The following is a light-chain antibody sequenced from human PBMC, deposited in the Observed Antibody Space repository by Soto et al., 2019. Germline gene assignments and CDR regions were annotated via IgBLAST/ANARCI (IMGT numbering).Light chain of an antibody. Sequence: EIVMTQSPATLSVSPGERATLSCRASQSVSSNLAWYQQKPGQAPRLLIYGASTRATGIPARFSGTGSGTDFTLTVSSLQSEDFAVYYCQQYGSSRTWTFGQGTKVDIK. V-gene: IGKV3-15*01. CDR3: QQYGSSRTWT. J-gene: IGKJ1*01. CDR1: QSVSSN. CDR2: GAS.